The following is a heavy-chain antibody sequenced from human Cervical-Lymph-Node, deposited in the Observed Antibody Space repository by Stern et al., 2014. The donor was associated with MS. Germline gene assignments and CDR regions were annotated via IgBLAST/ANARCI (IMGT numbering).Heavy chain of an antibody. Sequence: QEQLVESGAEVKKPGSSVQVSCKASGGTFSSYAIRWVRQAPGQGLEWVGGIIPSIGIANHAQKFQGRVTITADKSTNTGYMELSSLRSEDTALYYCARDGGGVDIWGQGTMVSVSS. CDR1: GGTFSSYA. CDR2: IIPSIGIA. J-gene: IGHJ3*02. V-gene: IGHV1-69*17. D-gene: IGHD2-8*01. CDR3: ARDGGGVDI.